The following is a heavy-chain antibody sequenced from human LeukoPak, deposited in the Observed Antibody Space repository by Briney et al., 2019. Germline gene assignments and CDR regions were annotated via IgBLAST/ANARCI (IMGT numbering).Heavy chain of an antibody. V-gene: IGHV4-59*08. CDR3: ARHLTGDYHFSFPDY. CDR2: IYYSGST. CDR1: GGSISSYY. J-gene: IGHJ4*02. Sequence: SETLSLTCTVSGGSISSYYWSWIRQPPGKGLEWIGYIYYSGSTNYNPSLKSRVTISVDTSMNQFSLKLSSVTAADTAVYYCARHLTGDYHFSFPDYWGQGTLVTVSS. D-gene: IGHD4-17*01.